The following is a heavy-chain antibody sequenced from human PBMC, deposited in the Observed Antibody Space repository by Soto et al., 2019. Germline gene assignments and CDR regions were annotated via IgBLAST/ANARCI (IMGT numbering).Heavy chain of an antibody. CDR3: ARDLFYDDIGGAD. D-gene: IGHD3-16*01. V-gene: IGHV4-4*02. J-gene: IGHJ4*02. CDR2: IYHSGST. Sequence: QVQLQESGPGLVKPSGTLSLTCAVSGGSISSNNWWSWVRQPPGKGLEWIGDIYHSGSTPYNPSLKRRVTMSVDKSKNQLSLTLRSVTAADSALYYCARDLFYDDIGGADWGQGTLVTVSS. CDR1: GGSISSNNW.